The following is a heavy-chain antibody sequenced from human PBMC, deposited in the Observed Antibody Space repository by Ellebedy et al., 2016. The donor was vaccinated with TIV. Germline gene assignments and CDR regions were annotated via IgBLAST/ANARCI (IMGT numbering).Heavy chain of an antibody. CDR2: INHSGST. V-gene: IGHV4-34*01. CDR1: GGSFSGYY. D-gene: IGHD3-10*01. J-gene: IGHJ6*02. Sequence: SETLSLXCAVYGGSFSGYYWSWIRQPPGKGLEWIGEINHSGSTNYNPSLKSRVTISVDTSKNQFSLKLSSVTAADTAVYYCARGFWRYRITMVRGVTCDVWGQGTTVTVSS. CDR3: ARGFWRYRITMVRGVTCDV.